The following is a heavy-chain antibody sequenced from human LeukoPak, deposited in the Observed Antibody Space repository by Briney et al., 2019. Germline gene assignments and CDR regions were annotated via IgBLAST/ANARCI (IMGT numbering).Heavy chain of an antibody. D-gene: IGHD5-12*01. Sequence: SETLSLTCAVSGGSISSGGYSWSWIRQPPGKGLEWIGYIYHSGSTYYNPSLKSRVAISVDRSKNQFSLKLSSVTAADTAVYYCARGGHSGYDETFDYWGQGTLVTVSS. CDR3: ARGGHSGYDETFDY. CDR2: IYHSGST. V-gene: IGHV4-30-2*01. CDR1: GGSISSGGYS. J-gene: IGHJ4*02.